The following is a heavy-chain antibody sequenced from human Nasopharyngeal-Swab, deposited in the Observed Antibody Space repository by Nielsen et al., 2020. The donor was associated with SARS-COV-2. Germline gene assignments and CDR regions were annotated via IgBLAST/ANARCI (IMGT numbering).Heavy chain of an antibody. D-gene: IGHD3-9*01. CDR2: IYYSGST. CDR3: ARVGVLRYFDNWFDP. V-gene: IGHV4-59*01. J-gene: IGHJ5*02. CDR1: GGSISSYY. Sequence: SETLSLTCTVSGGSISSYYWSWIRQPPGKGLEWIGYIYYSGSTNYNPSLKSRVTIPVDTSKNQFSLKLSSVTAADTAVYYCARVGVLRYFDNWFDPWGQGTLVTVSS.